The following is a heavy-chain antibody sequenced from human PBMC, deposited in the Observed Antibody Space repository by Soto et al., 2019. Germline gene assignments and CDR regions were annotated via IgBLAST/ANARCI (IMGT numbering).Heavy chain of an antibody. D-gene: IGHD6-13*01. J-gene: IGHJ5*02. V-gene: IGHV3-23*01. CDR3: AKMGAAAATRYNWFDP. CDR1: GFTFSSYA. CDR2: ISGSGGST. Sequence: GGSLRLSCAASGFTFSSYAMSWVRQAPGKGLEWVSAISGSGGSTYYADSVKGRFTISRDNSKNTLYLQMNSLRAEDTAVYYCAKMGAAAATRYNWFDPWGQGTLVTVSS.